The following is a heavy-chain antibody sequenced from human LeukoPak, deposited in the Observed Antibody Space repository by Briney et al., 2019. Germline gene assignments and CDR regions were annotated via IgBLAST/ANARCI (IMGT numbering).Heavy chain of an antibody. CDR2: IKPDGSEK. CDR1: GFTFSSYW. J-gene: IGHJ4*02. D-gene: IGHD3-10*01. V-gene: IGHV3-7*01. Sequence: GGSLRLSCAASGFTFSSYWMNWVRQVAGKRLEWVANIKPDGSEKYYVDSVRGRFTISRDNAKNSLYLQMNSLRADDTAVYYCAGDWFSGYWGQGVLVTVSS. CDR3: AGDWFSGY.